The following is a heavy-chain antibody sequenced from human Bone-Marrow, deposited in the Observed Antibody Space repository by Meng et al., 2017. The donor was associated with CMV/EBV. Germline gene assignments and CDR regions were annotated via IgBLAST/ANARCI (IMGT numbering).Heavy chain of an antibody. CDR3: ARTLLGYTNAAYYYYYGMDV. CDR1: GFSLSTSGMC. J-gene: IGHJ6*02. CDR2: IDWDDDK. D-gene: IGHD5-18*01. V-gene: IGHV2-70*20. Sequence: SGPTLVKPTQTLTLTCTFSGFSLSTSGMCVSWVRQPPGKALEWLALIDWDDDKYYSTSLKTRLTISKDTSKNQVVLTMTNMDPVDTATYYCARTLLGYTNAAYYYYYGMDVWGQGTKVTSP.